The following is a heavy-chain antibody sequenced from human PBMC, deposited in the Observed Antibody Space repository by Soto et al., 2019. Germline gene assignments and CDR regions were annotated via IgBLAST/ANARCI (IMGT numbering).Heavy chain of an antibody. CDR3: AGRTSCYHCPIEDY. CDR1: GFTFSSYA. J-gene: IGHJ4*02. Sequence: EVQLLESGGGLVQPGGSLRLSCAASGFTFSSYAMSWVRQAPGKGLEWVSAISGSGGSTYYADSVKGRFTISRDNAENTPYLVTNSVRAVDTSVYSCAGRTSCYHCPIEDYWGQGTLVTVS. CDR2: ISGSGGST. V-gene: IGHV3-23*01. D-gene: IGHD2-2*01.